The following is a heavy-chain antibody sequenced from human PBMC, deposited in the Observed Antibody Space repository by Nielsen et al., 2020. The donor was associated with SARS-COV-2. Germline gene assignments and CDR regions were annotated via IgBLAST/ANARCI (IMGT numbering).Heavy chain of an antibody. V-gene: IGHV3-9*01. CDR1: GFTFDDYA. Sequence: SLKISCAASGFTFDDYAMHWVRQAPGKGLEWVSGISWNSGSIGYADSVKGRFTISRDNAKNSLYLQMNSLRAEDTAVYYCARGARDTAMVVHYYYYGMDVWGQGTTVTVSS. J-gene: IGHJ6*02. CDR3: ARGARDTAMVVHYYYYGMDV. CDR2: ISWNSGSI. D-gene: IGHD5-18*01.